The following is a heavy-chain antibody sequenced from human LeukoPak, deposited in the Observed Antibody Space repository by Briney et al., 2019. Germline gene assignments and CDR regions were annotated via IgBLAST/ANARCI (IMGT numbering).Heavy chain of an antibody. V-gene: IGHV3-11*05. D-gene: IGHD5-12*01. Sequence: GGSLRLSCAASGFTFSDYYMSWIRQAPGKGLEWVSYISSSSSYTNYADSVKGRFTISRDNAKNSLYLQTNSLRAEDTAVYYCARDRMVATLFGYFYGMDVWGQGTTVTVS. CDR1: GFTFSDYY. CDR2: ISSSSSYT. CDR3: ARDRMVATLFGYFYGMDV. J-gene: IGHJ6*02.